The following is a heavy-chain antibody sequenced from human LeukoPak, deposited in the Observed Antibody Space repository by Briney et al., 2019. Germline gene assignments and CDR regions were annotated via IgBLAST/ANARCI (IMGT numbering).Heavy chain of an antibody. CDR3: ARRLTSSTTDV. V-gene: IGHV3-48*03. D-gene: IGHD1-14*01. J-gene: IGHJ6*02. CDR1: GFSFSDYE. CDR2: ISSSGRTT. Sequence: GGSLRLSCAASGFSFSDYETKWVRQAPGKGLEWVSYISSSGRTTFYPDSVKGRFTISRDNAKNSLFLLMNSLRAEDTAVYYCARRLTSSTTDVWGQGTTVTVSS.